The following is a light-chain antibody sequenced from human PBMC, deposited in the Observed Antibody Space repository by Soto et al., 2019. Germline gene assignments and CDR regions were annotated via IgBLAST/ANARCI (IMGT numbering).Light chain of an antibody. Sequence: QSVLTQPPSVSEAPRQRVTISCSGSSSNIGNNAVNWYQQLPGKAPKLLIYYDDLLPSGVSDRFSGSKSGTSASLAISGLQSEDEDDHYCAAWDDSLNGVVFGGGTLLTVL. J-gene: IGLJ2*01. CDR2: YDD. V-gene: IGLV1-36*01. CDR1: SSNIGNNA. CDR3: AAWDDSLNGVV.